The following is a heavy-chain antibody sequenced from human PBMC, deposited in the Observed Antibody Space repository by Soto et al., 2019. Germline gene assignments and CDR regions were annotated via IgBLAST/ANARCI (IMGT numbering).Heavy chain of an antibody. CDR2: IWSDGTNK. Sequence: GGSLRLSCAASGVTFSNYAMHWVRQAPGKGLEWVAVIWSDGTNKYYADSVKGRFTISRDKSKNTLYLQMNSLRAEDTAVYYCARAPLTIYDTSGYYDYWGQGIQVTVSS. V-gene: IGHV3-33*01. CDR1: GVTFSNYA. CDR3: ARAPLTIYDTSGYYDY. D-gene: IGHD3-22*01. J-gene: IGHJ4*02.